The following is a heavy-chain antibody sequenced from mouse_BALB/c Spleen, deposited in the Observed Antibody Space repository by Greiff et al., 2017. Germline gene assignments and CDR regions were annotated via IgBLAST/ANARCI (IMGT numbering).Heavy chain of an antibody. J-gene: IGHJ2*01. V-gene: IGHV1S81*02. CDR2: INPSNGRT. Sequence: QVQLQQPGAELVKPGASVKLSFKASGYTFTSYWMHWVKQRPGQGLEWIGEINPSNGRTNYNEKFKSKATLTVDKSSSTAYMQLSSLTSEDSAVYYCARSVVDGYWFDYWGQGTTLTVSS. D-gene: IGHD1-1*01. CDR3: ARSVVDGYWFDY. CDR1: GYTFTSYW.